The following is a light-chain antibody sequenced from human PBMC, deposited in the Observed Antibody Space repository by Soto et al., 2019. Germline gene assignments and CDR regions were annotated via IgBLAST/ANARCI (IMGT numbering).Light chain of an antibody. CDR3: QQYDSYPWT. CDR1: QTISSW. V-gene: IGKV1-5*03. J-gene: IGKJ1*01. Sequence: DIQMTLSASAVSANVGDRVTITCRASQTISSWLAWYQQKPGKAPKLLIFKASSLQTGVPSKFSGSGSGTEFTLTISSLQPDDFAPYYCQQYDSYPWTFGQGTKVDIK. CDR2: KAS.